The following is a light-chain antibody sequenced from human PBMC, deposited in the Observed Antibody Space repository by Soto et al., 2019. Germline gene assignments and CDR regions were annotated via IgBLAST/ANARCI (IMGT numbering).Light chain of an antibody. V-gene: IGLV2-14*03. J-gene: IGLJ1*01. CDR1: SSDVGVYNY. CDR2: DVS. CDR3: SSYTSSNSYV. Sequence: QSVLTQPASVSGSPGQSITISCTGTSSDVGVYNYVSWFQQHPGKAPKLMVYDVSNRPSGVSNRFSGSKSGNTASLTISGLQAEDGDDYYCSSYTSSNSYVFGTGTKVXVL.